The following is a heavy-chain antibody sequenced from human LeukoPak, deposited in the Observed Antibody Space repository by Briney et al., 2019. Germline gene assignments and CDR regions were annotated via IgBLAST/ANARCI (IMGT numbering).Heavy chain of an antibody. CDR2: INPSGGST. V-gene: IGHV1-46*01. D-gene: IGHD2-21*02. CDR3: ARDRGVVVVTANHYWYYGMDV. CDR1: GYTFTSYY. Sequence: GAPVKVSCKASGYTFTSYYMHWVRQAPGQGLEWMGIINPSGGSTSYAQKFQGRVTMTRDTSTSTVYMELSSLRSEDTAVYYCARDRGVVVVTANHYWYYGMDVWGQGTTVTVSS. J-gene: IGHJ6*02.